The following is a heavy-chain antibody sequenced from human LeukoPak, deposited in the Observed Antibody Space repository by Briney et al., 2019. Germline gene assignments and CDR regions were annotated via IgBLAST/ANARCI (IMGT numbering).Heavy chain of an antibody. CDR3: ARAYDFWSGYYFDY. CDR1: GGSISSYY. J-gene: IGHJ4*02. D-gene: IGHD3-3*01. CDR2: IYYSGST. Sequence: SETLSLTCTVSGGSISSYYWSWIRQPPGKGLEWFGYIYYSGSTNNNPSLKSRVTISVDTSKNQFSLKLSSVTAADTAVYYCARAYDFWSGYYFDYWGQGTLVTVSS. V-gene: IGHV4-59*01.